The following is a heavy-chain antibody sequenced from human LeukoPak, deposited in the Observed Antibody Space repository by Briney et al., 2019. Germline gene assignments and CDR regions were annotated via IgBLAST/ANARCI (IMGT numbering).Heavy chain of an antibody. J-gene: IGHJ3*01. CDR2: IKNDWTDK. CDR3: ARYCGGDCYTPHDAFDV. Sequence: GGSLRLSCGASGFTFSNSWMIWLRQSPGKGLDWVANIKNDWTDKYYVDSVRGRFTISRDNAKNSLYLQMSSLRAEDTAVYYCARYCGGDCYTPHDAFDVWGPGTLVTVSS. CDR1: GFTFSNSW. V-gene: IGHV3-7*05. D-gene: IGHD2-21*02.